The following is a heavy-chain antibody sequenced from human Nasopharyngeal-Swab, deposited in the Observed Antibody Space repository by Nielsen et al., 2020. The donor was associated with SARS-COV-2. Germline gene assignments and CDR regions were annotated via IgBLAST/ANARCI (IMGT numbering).Heavy chain of an antibody. CDR2: ISYDGSNK. CDR1: GFPFSRYT. D-gene: IGHD3-22*01. CDR3: VSTPLDSSGYYYAFHY. J-gene: IGHJ4*02. Sequence: LKISCAASGFPFSRYTMHWVRHAPGNVLEWVAVISYDGSNKFYADSVKGRFTISSDISKNTLYLQMNSLRAEATPVFYCVSTPLDSSGYYYAFHYWGRGTLVTVSS. V-gene: IGHV3-30-3*01.